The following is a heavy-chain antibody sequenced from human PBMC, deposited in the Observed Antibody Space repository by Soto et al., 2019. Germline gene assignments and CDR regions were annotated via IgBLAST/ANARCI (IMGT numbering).Heavy chain of an antibody. Sequence: PGGSLGLSCAASGFTFIGSAMHWVRQASGKGLEWVGRIRSKANSYATAYAASVKGRFTISRDDSKNTAYLQMNSLKTEDTAVYYCTREGGSGIAAAGTSPRYYYYGMDVWGQGT. CDR3: TREGGSGIAAAGTSPRYYYYGMDV. D-gene: IGHD6-13*01. CDR1: GFTFIGSA. J-gene: IGHJ6*02. V-gene: IGHV3-73*01. CDR2: IRSKANSYAT.